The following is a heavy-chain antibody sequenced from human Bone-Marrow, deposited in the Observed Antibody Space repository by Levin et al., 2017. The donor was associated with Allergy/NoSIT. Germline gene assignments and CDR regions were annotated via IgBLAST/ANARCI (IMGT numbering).Heavy chain of an antibody. D-gene: IGHD4-17*01. CDR3: ARDSTAAEFDF. Sequence: SETLSLTCTVSGASVNSGYFYWTWIRQAPGTGLEWIGYISYNGATNYNPSLKSRVTISVDPSSNQFSLKLTSVTAADTAVYYCARDSTAAEFDFWGQGTLVAVSS. J-gene: IGHJ4*02. CDR2: ISYNGAT. CDR1: GASVNSGYFY. V-gene: IGHV4-61*01.